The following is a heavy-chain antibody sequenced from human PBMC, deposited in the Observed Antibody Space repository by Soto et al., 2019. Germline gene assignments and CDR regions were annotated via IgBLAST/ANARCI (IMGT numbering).Heavy chain of an antibody. Sequence: QVQLVESGGGVVQPGRSLRLSCAASGFTFSSYGMHWVRQAPGKGLEWVAVIWYDGSNKYYADSVKGRFTISRDNSKNTLYLQMNSLRAEDTAVYYCARDHKHESALDYWGQGTLVTVSS. D-gene: IGHD3-3*02. J-gene: IGHJ4*02. CDR3: ARDHKHESALDY. CDR1: GFTFSSYG. CDR2: IWYDGSNK. V-gene: IGHV3-33*01.